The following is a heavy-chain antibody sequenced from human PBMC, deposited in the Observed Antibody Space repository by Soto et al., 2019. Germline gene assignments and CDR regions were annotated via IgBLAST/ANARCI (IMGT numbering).Heavy chain of an antibody. J-gene: IGHJ6*02. CDR1: GGSFSSYA. CDR2: IIPIFGTA. V-gene: IGHV1-69*13. CDR3: AGAVVAATPGYYYYGMDV. Sequence: GTSVKVSCEASGGSFSSYAISWVRQAPEQGLEWMGGIIPIFGTANYAQKFQGRVTITADESTSTAYMELSSLRSEDTAVYYCAGAVVAATPGYYYYGMDVWGQGTTVTVSS. D-gene: IGHD2-15*01.